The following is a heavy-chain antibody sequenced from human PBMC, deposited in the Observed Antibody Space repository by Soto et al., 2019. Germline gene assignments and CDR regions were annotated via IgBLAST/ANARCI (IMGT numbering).Heavy chain of an antibody. CDR1: GGSISSYY. D-gene: IGHD2-15*01. CDR3: ATVFCSRGSCYPDY. CDR2: IYYSGST. Sequence: SETLSLTCTVSGGSISSYYWSWIRQPPGKGLQWIGYIYYSGSTNYNPSLKSRVTISVDTSKNQFSLNLSSVTAADTAVYYCATVFCSRGSCYPDYWGQGTLVTVSS. J-gene: IGHJ4*02. V-gene: IGHV4-59*08.